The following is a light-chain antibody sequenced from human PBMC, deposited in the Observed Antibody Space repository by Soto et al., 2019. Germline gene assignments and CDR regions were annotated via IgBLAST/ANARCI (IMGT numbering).Light chain of an antibody. V-gene: IGKV1-33*01. CDR1: QDISDS. Sequence: DIQMTQSPSSLSASVGDRITITCQASQDISDSLNWYQQKPGRAPNLLIYDASNLETGVPSRFSGSGSGTDFTFTITGLEPEDIATYYCQQYTNPPLASGVGTKVEIK. J-gene: IGKJ4*01. CDR3: QQYTNPPLA. CDR2: DAS.